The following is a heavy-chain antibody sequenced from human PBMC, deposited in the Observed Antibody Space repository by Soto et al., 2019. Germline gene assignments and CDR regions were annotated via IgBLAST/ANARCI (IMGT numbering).Heavy chain of an antibody. J-gene: IGHJ4*02. Sequence: GGSLRLSCAASGFTFSSYGMHWVRQAPGKGLEWVAVIWYDGSNKYYADSVKGRFTISRDNSKNTLYLQMNSLRAEDTAVYYCARKKSGYSYGSYYFDYWGQGTLVTVSS. CDR1: GFTFSSYG. CDR3: ARKKSGYSYGSYYFDY. V-gene: IGHV3-33*01. CDR2: IWYDGSNK. D-gene: IGHD5-18*01.